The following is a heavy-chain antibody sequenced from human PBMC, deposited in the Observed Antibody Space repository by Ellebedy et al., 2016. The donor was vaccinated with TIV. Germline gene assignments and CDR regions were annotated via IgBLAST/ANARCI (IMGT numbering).Heavy chain of an antibody. CDR3: ATQIWNTEF. J-gene: IGHJ4*02. CDR1: ESTFSSYG. Sequence: PGGSLRLSCEASESTFSSYGMSWVRQAPGKGLEWVSSISTTDGTHYADSVKGRFTISRDNSKNTLNLQMNSLRDEDTAVYYCATQIWNTEFWGQGTLVIVSS. CDR2: ISTTDGT. V-gene: IGHV3-23*01. D-gene: IGHD5-18*01.